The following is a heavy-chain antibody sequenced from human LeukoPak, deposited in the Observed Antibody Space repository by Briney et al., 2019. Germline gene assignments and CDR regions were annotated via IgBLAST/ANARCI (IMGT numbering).Heavy chain of an antibody. CDR2: IYYSGST. Sequence: SETLSLTCTVSGGSISSSSYYWGWIRQPPGKGLEWIGSIYYSGSTYYNPSLKSRVTISVDTSKNQFSLKLSSVTAADTAVYYCAGPSPAAGWFDPWGQGTLSPSPQ. CDR1: GGSISSSSYY. CDR3: AGPSPAAGWFDP. V-gene: IGHV4-39*01. J-gene: IGHJ5*02. D-gene: IGHD2-2*01.